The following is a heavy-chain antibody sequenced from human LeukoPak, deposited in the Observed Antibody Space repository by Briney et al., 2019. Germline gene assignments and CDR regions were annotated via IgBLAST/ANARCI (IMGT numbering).Heavy chain of an antibody. CDR1: GGPIYNDDYS. D-gene: IGHD3-9*01. CDR2: IHHRGNT. J-gene: IGHJ4*02. V-gene: IGHV4-30-2*06. Sequence: SETLSLTCAVSGGPIYNDDYSWSWIRQSPGKGLEWIGYIHHRGNTHYNPSLKSRVTISVDRSKNQFSLKLTSVTAADTAVYFCARAGGYDILSGYPPKYYFDYWGQGTLVTVSS. CDR3: ARAGGYDILSGYPPKYYFDY.